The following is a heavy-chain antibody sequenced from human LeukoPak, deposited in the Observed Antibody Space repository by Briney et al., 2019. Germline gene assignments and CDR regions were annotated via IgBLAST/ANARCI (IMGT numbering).Heavy chain of an antibody. CDR1: GGSFSGYS. V-gene: IGHV4-34*01. CDR3: ARSVLRQWLVYDSFDV. CDR2: ITHSGST. D-gene: IGHD6-19*01. J-gene: IGHJ3*01. Sequence: SGTLSLTCNVYGGSFSGYSWNWIRQPPGKGLEWIGDITHSGSTNYNPSLKSRVTISVDTSKNQFSLRLRSVTAADTAVYYCARSVLRQWLVYDSFDVWGHGTLATVSS.